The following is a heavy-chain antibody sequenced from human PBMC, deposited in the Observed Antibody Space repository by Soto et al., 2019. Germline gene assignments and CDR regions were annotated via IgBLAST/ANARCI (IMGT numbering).Heavy chain of an antibody. CDR1: GGSFSGYY. CDR2: INHSGST. V-gene: IGHV4-34*01. CDR3: ARGLRSRRLRSGYVHGMDV. Sequence: SETLSLTCAVYGGSFSGYYWSWIRQPPGKGLEWIGEINHSGSTNYNPSLKSRVTISVDTSKNQFSLKLSSVTAADTAVYYCARGLRSRRLRSGYVHGMDVWGQGTTVTVSS. J-gene: IGHJ6*02. D-gene: IGHD5-12*01.